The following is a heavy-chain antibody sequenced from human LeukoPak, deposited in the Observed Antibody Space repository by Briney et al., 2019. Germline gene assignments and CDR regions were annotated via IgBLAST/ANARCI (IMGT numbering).Heavy chain of an antibody. D-gene: IGHD2-2*01. J-gene: IGHJ4*02. CDR2: IGAYNGNT. CDR1: GDTFATSG. CDR3: ARDHQYDFDY. Sequence: GASVKVSCKASGDTFATSGISWVRQAPGQGLEWMGWIGAYNGNTNYVQKFQGRVTMTTETSTSTAYMELRSLRSDDTAVYYCARDHQYDFDYWGQGTLVTVSS. V-gene: IGHV1-18*01.